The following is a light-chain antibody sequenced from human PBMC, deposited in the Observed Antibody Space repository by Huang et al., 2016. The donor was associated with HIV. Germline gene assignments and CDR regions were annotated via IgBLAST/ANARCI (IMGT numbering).Light chain of an antibody. CDR2: GAS. CDR3: QQYHNWPPLT. CDR1: QSVSSN. V-gene: IGKV3D-15*01. Sequence: EIVMTQSPATLSGSPGERATLSCRASQSVSSNLAWYQQKPGQAPRLLVYGASTRATGVPTTVSGSGSGTEFTLTISSLQSEDVVVYYCQQYHNWPPLTFGGGTKVEIK. J-gene: IGKJ4*01.